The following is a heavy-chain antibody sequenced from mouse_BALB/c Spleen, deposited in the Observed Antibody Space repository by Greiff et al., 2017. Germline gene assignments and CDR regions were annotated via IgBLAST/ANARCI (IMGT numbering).Heavy chain of an antibody. V-gene: IGHV14-1*02. CDR2: IDPENGNT. D-gene: IGHD2-1*01. Sequence: VQLQQSGAELVRPGALVKLSCKASGFNIKDYYMHWVKQRPEQGLEWIGWIDPENGNTIYDPKFPGKASITADTSSNTAYLQLSSLTSEDTAVYYFAIYCNYFSYAMDDWGQGTSVTVSS. CDR1: GFNIKDYY. J-gene: IGHJ4*01. CDR3: AIYCNYFSYAMDD.